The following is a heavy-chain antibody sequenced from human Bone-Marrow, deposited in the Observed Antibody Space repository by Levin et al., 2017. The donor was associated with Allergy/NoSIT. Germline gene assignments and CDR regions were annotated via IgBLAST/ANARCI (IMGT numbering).Heavy chain of an antibody. CDR3: ARSVEGHFDY. CDR2: INAASRT. Sequence: GESLKISCVASGFTFSPYSINWVRQAPGKGLEWVSYINAASRTYYAESVKGRFSTFRDNAKNSAYLQMNSLRVDETAVYYCARSVEGHFDYWGQGILVTVSS. J-gene: IGHJ4*02. V-gene: IGHV3-48*04. CDR1: GFTFSPYS.